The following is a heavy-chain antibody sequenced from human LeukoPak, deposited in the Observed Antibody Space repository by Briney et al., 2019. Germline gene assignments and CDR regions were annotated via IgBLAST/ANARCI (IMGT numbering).Heavy chain of an antibody. CDR3: ARYYYDSSAVYYFDY. D-gene: IGHD3-22*01. CDR1: GFTFSSYS. J-gene: IGHJ4*02. Sequence: GGSLRLSCAASGFTFSSYSMNWVRQAPGKGLEWVSYISSSSSTIYYADSVKGRFTISRDNAKNSLYLQMNSLRAEDTAVYYCARYYYDSSAVYYFDYWGQGTLVTVSS. V-gene: IGHV3-48*01. CDR2: ISSSSSTI.